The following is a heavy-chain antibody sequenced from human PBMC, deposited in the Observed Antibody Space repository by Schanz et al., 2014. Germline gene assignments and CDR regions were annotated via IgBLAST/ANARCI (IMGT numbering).Heavy chain of an antibody. Sequence: QVQLVQSGAEVKKPGASVKVSCKASGGTFSSFGINWVRQAPGQGLEWMGRIIPSLGLAKYEQKFQDKVTITADTSTTTAYMELSGLRSEDTAVYYCVKDPDKYNWNDVEGMDVWGPGTTVTVSS. CDR3: VKDPDKYNWNDVEGMDV. V-gene: IGHV1-69*04. CDR1: GGTFSSFG. CDR2: IIPSLGLA. J-gene: IGHJ6*01. D-gene: IGHD1-1*01.